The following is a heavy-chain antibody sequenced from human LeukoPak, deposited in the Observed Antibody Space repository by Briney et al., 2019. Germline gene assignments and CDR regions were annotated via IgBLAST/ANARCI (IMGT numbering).Heavy chain of an antibody. V-gene: IGHV6-1*01. Sequence: SQSLSLTRAISRESLSRNIAAWNWIRQSPSRGLEWLGWTSYRSKWNNGYAVSAKSRITIIQDTSKNQFSLQLNSVTPEDTAVYYCARSNSSGWYGYYFDYWGQGTLVTVSS. CDR2: TSYRSKWNN. CDR1: RESLSRNIAA. J-gene: IGHJ4*02. D-gene: IGHD6-19*01. CDR3: ARSNSSGWYGYYFDY.